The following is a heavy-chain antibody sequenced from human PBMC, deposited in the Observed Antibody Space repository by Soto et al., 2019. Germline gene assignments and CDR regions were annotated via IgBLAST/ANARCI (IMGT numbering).Heavy chain of an antibody. J-gene: IGHJ2*01. D-gene: IGHD4-17*01. CDR2: IIPALGTA. CDR3: ARPDFGDYWYFDL. Sequence: QDQLVQSGAEVKKPGSSVKVSCKASGGTFSSHTFSWVRQAPGQGLEWMGRIIPALGTATYAQKFQGRVTNTADESATPVYMQLNSLRAEDTAVYYCARPDFGDYWYFDLWGRGTLVTVSS. V-gene: IGHV1-69*08. CDR1: GGTFSSHT.